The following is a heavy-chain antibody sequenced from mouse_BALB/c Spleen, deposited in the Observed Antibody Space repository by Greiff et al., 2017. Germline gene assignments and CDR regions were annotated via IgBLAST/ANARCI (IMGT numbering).Heavy chain of an antibody. CDR3: ARNGSPYAMDY. CDR2: IWSGGST. J-gene: IGHJ4*01. D-gene: IGHD1-1*01. V-gene: IGHV2-2*02. CDR1: GFSLTSYG. Sequence: QVQLQQSGPGLVQPSQSLSITCTVSGFSLTSYGVHWVRQSPGKGLEWLGVIWSGGSTDYNAAFISRLSISKDNSKSHVFFKMNSLPANDTDIYYCARNGSPYAMDYWGQGTSVTVSS.